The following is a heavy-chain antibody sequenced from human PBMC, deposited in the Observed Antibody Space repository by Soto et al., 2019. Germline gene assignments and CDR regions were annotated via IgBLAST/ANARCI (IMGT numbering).Heavy chain of an antibody. CDR1: GFTFSSYS. Sequence: GSLRLSCAASGFTFSSYSMNWVRQAPGKGLEWVSSISSSSSYIYYADSVKGRFTISRDNAKNSLYLQMNSLRAEDTAVYYCARGDTLYYYDSSGSWYFDYWGQGTLVTVS. V-gene: IGHV3-21*01. J-gene: IGHJ4*02. CDR2: ISSSSSYI. CDR3: ARGDTLYYYDSSGSWYFDY. D-gene: IGHD3-22*01.